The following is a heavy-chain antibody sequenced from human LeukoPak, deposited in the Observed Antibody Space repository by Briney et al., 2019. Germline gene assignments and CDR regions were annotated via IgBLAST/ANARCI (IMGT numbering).Heavy chain of an antibody. CDR3: ARRAGAYSHPYDY. CDR2: ISGSGGNT. Sequence: GGSLRLSCAASGFTYSTYAMTWVRQTPGKGLEFVSAISGSGGNTHYSDSVKGRFTISRDNSKNTLYLQMNSLRAEDTAVYYCARRAGAYSHPYDYWGQGTLVTVSS. V-gene: IGHV3-23*01. J-gene: IGHJ4*02. D-gene: IGHD4/OR15-4a*01. CDR1: GFTYSTYA.